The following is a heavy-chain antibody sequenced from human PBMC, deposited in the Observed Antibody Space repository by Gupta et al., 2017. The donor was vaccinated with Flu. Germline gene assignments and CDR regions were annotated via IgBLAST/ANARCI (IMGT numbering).Heavy chain of an antibody. D-gene: IGHD2-2*01. CDR3: ARGQYCGSTSCFPRDWFDP. V-gene: IGHV4-4*07. CDR2: IFSSGST. J-gene: IGHJ5*02. Sequence: QVQLQESGPGLVKPSETLSLTCTVSGGSISSYYWNWIRQPAGKGLEWIGRIFSSGSTNYMPSLKSRVTMSVDTSKNQFSLNLSSVTAADTAVYFCARGQYCGSTSCFPRDWFDPWGRGTLVTVSS. CDR1: GGSISSYY.